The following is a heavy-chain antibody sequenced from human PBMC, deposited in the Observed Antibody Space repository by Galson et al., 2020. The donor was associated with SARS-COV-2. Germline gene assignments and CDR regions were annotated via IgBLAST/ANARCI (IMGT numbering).Heavy chain of an antibody. J-gene: IGHJ4*02. CDR2: ISSSSSYI. CDR3: ARDHPSAEITGTVPDYFDY. D-gene: IGHD1-20*01. V-gene: IGHV3-21*01. Sequence: GGSLRLSCAASGFTFSSYSINWVRPAPGKGLEWVSSISSSSSYIYYADSVKGRFTISRDNAKNSLYLQMNSLRAEDTAVYYCARDHPSAEITGTVPDYFDYWGQGTLVTVSS. CDR1: GFTFSSYS.